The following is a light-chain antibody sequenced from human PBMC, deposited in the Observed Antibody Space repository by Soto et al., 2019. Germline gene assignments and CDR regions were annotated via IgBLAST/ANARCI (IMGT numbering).Light chain of an antibody. V-gene: IGKV3-20*01. Sequence: EIVLTQSPGTLSLSPGERATLSCRASRSISSTYLAWYQQKPGQAPRLLIYGASSRATGIPDRFSGSGSGTDVTLTISRLEPEDFGVYYCQQYGGSPPYTFGQGTKLEIK. CDR2: GAS. CDR3: QQYGGSPPYT. CDR1: RSISSTY. J-gene: IGKJ2*01.